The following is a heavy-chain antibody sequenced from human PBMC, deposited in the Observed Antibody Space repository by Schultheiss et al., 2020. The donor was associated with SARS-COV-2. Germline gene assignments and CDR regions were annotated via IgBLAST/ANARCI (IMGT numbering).Heavy chain of an antibody. Sequence: GSLRLSCAVYGGSFSGYYWSWIRQPPGKGLEWIGEINHSGSTNYNPSLKSRVTISVDTSKNQFSLKLSSVTAADTAVYYCARGVPGVAGYYYYYYMDVWGKGTTVTVSS. V-gene: IGHV4-34*01. CDR3: ARGVPGVAGYYYYYYMDV. D-gene: IGHD6-19*01. CDR2: INHSGST. CDR1: GGSFSGYY. J-gene: IGHJ6*03.